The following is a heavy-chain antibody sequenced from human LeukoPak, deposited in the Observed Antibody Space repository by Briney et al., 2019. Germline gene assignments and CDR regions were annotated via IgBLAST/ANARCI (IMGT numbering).Heavy chain of an antibody. J-gene: IGHJ5*02. CDR3: ARMGRLRGXGWFDP. D-gene: IGHD3-16*01. CDR1: GGSISSGGYY. Sequence: PSETLSLTCTVSGGSISSGGYYWSWIRQHPGKGLEWIGYIYYSGSTYYNPSLKSRVTISVDTSKNQFSLKLSSVTAADTAVYYCARMGRLRGXGWFDPWGQGTLVTVSS. CDR2: IYYSGST. V-gene: IGHV4-31*03.